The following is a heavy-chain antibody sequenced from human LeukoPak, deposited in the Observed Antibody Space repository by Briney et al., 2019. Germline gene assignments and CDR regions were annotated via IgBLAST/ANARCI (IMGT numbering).Heavy chain of an antibody. V-gene: IGHV4-39*07. J-gene: IGHJ6*03. CDR1: GGSISSSSYY. Sequence: SETLSLTCTVSGGSISSSSYYWGWIRQPPGKGLEWIGSIYYSGSTYYNPSLKSRVTISVDTSKNQFSLKLSSVTAADTAAYYCARESYQGSQWLSSLGYYYYYYMDVWGKGTTVTVSS. D-gene: IGHD6-19*01. CDR3: ARESYQGSQWLSSLGYYYYYYMDV. CDR2: IYYSGST.